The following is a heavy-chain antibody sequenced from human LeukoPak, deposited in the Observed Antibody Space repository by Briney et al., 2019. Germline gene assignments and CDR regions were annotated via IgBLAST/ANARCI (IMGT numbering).Heavy chain of an antibody. CDR1: GYTFTSYY. Sequence: GASVKVSCKASGYTFTSYYMHWVRQAPGQGLEWMGIINPSGGSTSYAQKFQGRVTMTRDTSTSTVYMELSSLRSEDTAVYYCARELIVLMVYAYNWFDPWGQGTLVTVSS. D-gene: IGHD2-8*01. CDR3: ARELIVLMVYAYNWFDP. V-gene: IGHV1-46*01. J-gene: IGHJ5*02. CDR2: INPSGGST.